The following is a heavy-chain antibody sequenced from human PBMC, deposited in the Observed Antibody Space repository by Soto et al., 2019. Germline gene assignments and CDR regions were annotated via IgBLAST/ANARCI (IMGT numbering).Heavy chain of an antibody. CDR1: GYLFTAYS. CDR3: AREENCSGGTCYSEYFHR. CDR2: VNPSCGST. V-gene: IGHV1-46*01. J-gene: IGHJ1*01. Sequence: GASVKVSCKASGYLFTAYSMHWVRLAPGQGLEWMGVVNPSCGSTKYAQNFQGRVTMTRDTSTTTIYMELSSLRSDDTAIYYCAREENCSGGTCYSEYFHRWARAPWSPSP. D-gene: IGHD2-15*01.